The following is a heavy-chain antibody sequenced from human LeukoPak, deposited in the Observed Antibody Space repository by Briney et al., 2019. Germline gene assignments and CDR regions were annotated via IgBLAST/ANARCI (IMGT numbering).Heavy chain of an antibody. V-gene: IGHV3-21*01. CDR2: ISGRSNHI. J-gene: IGHJ6*03. CDR3: ARDAQWLVPEGYYYNMDV. Sequence: KPGGSLRLSCAASGCTFSRYNRNGFRQPPGKGRERVSSISGRSNHIFYASSVNGRFTISRDNTKNSLYLQMNSLGAEDTAVYYCARDAQWLVPEGYYYNMDVWGKGTTVTVSS. D-gene: IGHD6-19*01. CDR1: GCTFSRYN.